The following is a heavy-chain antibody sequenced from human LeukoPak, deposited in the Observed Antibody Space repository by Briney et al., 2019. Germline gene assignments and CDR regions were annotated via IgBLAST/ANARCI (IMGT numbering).Heavy chain of an antibody. CDR1: GFIFDDYV. CDR3: AKDGWPYYYDSSGTNYYFDY. V-gene: IGHV3-43*02. J-gene: IGHJ4*02. Sequence: GGSLRIYSAAYGFIFDDYVMHWVQQARGGRLEWASLISGGGVSTYYEDSVRDRLTISKNNSKNPLYLQMNSLRTEDTALYYGAKDGWPYYYDSSGTNYYFDYWGQGTLVTVSS. CDR2: ISGGGVST. D-gene: IGHD3-22*01.